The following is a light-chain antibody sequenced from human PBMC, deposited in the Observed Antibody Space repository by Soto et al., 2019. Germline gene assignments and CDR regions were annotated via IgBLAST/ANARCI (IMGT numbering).Light chain of an antibody. CDR3: QQRSNWPPLIT. V-gene: IGKV3-11*01. CDR1: QSLSNSF. J-gene: IGKJ5*01. CDR2: DAS. Sequence: EIVLTQSPGTLSLSPGERATLSCRASQSLSNSFIAWYQQKPGQAPRLLIYDASKRATGIPARFSGSGSGTDFTLTISTLEPEDFAVYYCQQRSNWPPLITFGQGTRLEIK.